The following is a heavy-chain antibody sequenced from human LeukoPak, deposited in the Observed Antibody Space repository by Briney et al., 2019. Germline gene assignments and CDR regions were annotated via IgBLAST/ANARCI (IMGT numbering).Heavy chain of an antibody. V-gene: IGHV1-69*13. CDR2: IIPIFGTA. D-gene: IGHD3-3*01. CDR3: ARWRVTIFGVYHDY. Sequence: ASVKVSCKASGGTFSSYAISWVRQAPGQGLEWMGGIIPIFGTANYAQKFQGRVTITADESTSTAYMELSSLRSEDTAVYYCARWRVTIFGVYHDYWGQGTLVTVSS. CDR1: GGTFSSYA. J-gene: IGHJ4*02.